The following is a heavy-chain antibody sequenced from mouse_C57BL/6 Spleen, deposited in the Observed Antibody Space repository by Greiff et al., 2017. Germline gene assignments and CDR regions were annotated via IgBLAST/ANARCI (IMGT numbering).Heavy chain of an antibody. D-gene: IGHD3-1*01. CDR1: GYTFTSYW. V-gene: IGHV1-50*01. CDR2: IDPSDSYP. CDR3: ARSGLRKGAMDY. Sequence: QVQLQQPGAELVKPGASVKLSCKASGYTFTSYWMQWVKQRPGQGLAWIGEIDPSDSYPNYNQKFKGKATLTVDTSSITAYMQLSSLTSEDSAVYYCARSGLRKGAMDYGGQGTSVTVSS. J-gene: IGHJ4*01.